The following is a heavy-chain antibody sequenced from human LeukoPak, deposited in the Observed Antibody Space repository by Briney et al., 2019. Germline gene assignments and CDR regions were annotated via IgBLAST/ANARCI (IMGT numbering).Heavy chain of an antibody. V-gene: IGHV3-30*18. CDR1: GFTFSSYD. CDR2: ISYDGSNK. CDR3: AKDCSGWSRTDAFDI. D-gene: IGHD6-19*01. J-gene: IGHJ3*02. Sequence: GRSLRLSCAASGFTFSSYDMHWVRQAPGKGLEWVALISYDGSNKHYAYSVKGRFTISRDNSKNTLYLQMNTLRAEDTAMYFCAKDCSGWSRTDAFDIWGQGTMVTVSS.